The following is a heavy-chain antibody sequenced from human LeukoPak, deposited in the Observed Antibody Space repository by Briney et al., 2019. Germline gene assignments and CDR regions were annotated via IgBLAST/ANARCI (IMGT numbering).Heavy chain of an antibody. V-gene: IGHV1-46*01. J-gene: IGHJ4*02. CDR1: GYTFTSYY. Sequence: GASVKVSCKASGYTFTSYYMHWVRQAPGQGLEWVGIINPSGGSTSYAQKFQGRVTMTRDTSTSTVYMELSSLRSEDTAVYYCARDLGLLAGGYYFDYWGQGTLVTVSS. CDR3: ARDLGLLAGGYYFDY. CDR2: INPSGGST. D-gene: IGHD2-8*02.